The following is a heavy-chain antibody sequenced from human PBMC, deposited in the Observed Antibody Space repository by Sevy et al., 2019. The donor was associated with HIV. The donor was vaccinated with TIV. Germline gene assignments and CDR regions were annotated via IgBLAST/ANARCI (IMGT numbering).Heavy chain of an antibody. Sequence: ASVKVSCKASGYTFTSYDINWVRQATGQGLEWMGWMNPNSGNTGYAQKFQGRVTMTRNTSISTAYMELSSLRSKDTAVYYCARGGYSYGSGENEAYYYYYGMDVWGQGTTVTVS. J-gene: IGHJ6*02. CDR1: GYTFTSYD. CDR2: MNPNSGNT. CDR3: ARGGYSYGSGENEAYYYYYGMDV. D-gene: IGHD5-18*01. V-gene: IGHV1-8*01.